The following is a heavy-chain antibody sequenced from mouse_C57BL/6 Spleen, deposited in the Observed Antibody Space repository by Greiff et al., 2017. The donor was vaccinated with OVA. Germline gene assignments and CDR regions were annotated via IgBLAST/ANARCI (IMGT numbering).Heavy chain of an antibody. Sequence: EVKLQESGPELVKPGASVKISCKASGYSFTGYYMNWVKQSPEKSLEWIGEINPSTGGTTYNQKFKAKATLTVDKSSSTAYMQLKSLTSEDSAVYYCARKRENSNYYAMDYWGQGTSVTVSS. CDR1: GYSFTGYY. CDR2: INPSTGGT. D-gene: IGHD2-5*01. V-gene: IGHV1-42*01. J-gene: IGHJ4*01. CDR3: ARKRENSNYYAMDY.